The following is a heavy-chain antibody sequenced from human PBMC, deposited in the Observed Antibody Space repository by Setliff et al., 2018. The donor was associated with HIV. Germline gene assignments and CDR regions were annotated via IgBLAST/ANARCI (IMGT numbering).Heavy chain of an antibody. CDR2: VYNSGST. V-gene: IGHV4-39*01. D-gene: IGHD1-26*01. Sequence: SETLSLTCTVSGESIRTSSYYWSWIRQTPEKGLAWIGSVYNSGSTYSSPSLTSRVTISVDTSKNQFSLKMTSVTAADMGVYYCARPRNSNNWEAVLVWGQGMLVTVSS. CDR1: GESIRTSSYY. CDR3: ARPRNSNNWEAVLV. J-gene: IGHJ4*02.